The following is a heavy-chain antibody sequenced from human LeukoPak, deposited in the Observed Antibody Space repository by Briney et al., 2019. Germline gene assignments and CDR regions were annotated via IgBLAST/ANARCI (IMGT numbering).Heavy chain of an antibody. CDR2: IYYSGST. V-gene: IGHV4-61*01. Sequence: PSETLSLTCTVSGSSVSSGSYYWSWIRQPPGKGLEWIGYIYYSGSTNYNPSLKSRVTISVDTSKNQFSLKLSSVTAADTAVYYCARVDDILTGPFDYWGQGTLVTVSS. D-gene: IGHD3-9*01. CDR3: ARVDDILTGPFDY. CDR1: GSSVSSGSYY. J-gene: IGHJ4*02.